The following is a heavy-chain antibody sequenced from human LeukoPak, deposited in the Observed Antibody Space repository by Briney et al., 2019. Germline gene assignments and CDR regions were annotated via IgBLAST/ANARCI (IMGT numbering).Heavy chain of an antibody. CDR1: GFTFSSNA. J-gene: IGHJ4*02. CDR2: INYSGGST. D-gene: IGHD2-15*01. CDR3: AKGLKGCSGGSCYYFFDF. Sequence: PGGSLRLSCAASGFTFSSNAMSWVRQAPGKGLEWVSGINYSGGSTYYADSVKGRFTISRDNSKDTLYLQMDNLRAEDTAVYYCAKGLKGCSGGSCYYFFDFWGQGTLVTVSS. V-gene: IGHV3-23*01.